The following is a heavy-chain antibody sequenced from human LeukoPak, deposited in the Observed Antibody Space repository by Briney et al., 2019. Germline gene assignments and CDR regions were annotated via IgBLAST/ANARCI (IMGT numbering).Heavy chain of an antibody. CDR2: ISYYGSNK. Sequence: GGSLRLSCAASGFTFSSYGMHWVRQAPGKGLEWVAVISYYGSNKDYADSVKGRFTISRDNSKNTLYLQMNSLRAEDTAAYYCAKSIDSSGYYSFFDYWGQGALVTVSS. CDR3: AKSIDSSGYYSFFDY. D-gene: IGHD3-22*01. J-gene: IGHJ4*02. V-gene: IGHV3-30*18. CDR1: GFTFSSYG.